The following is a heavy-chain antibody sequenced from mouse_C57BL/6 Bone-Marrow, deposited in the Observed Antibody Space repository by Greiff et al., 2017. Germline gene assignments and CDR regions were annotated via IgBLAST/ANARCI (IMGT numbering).Heavy chain of an antibody. CDR2: IYPGSGST. CDR1: GYTFTSYW. CDR3: ARPYYSNYWYFDV. J-gene: IGHJ1*03. D-gene: IGHD2-5*01. V-gene: IGHV1-55*01. Sequence: VQLQQPGAELVRPGASVKMSCKASGYTFTSYWITWVKQRPGQGLEWIGDIYPGSGSTNYNEKFKSKATLTVDTAAGTAYMQLSSLTSEDSAVYYCARPYYSNYWYFDVWGRGTTVTVSS.